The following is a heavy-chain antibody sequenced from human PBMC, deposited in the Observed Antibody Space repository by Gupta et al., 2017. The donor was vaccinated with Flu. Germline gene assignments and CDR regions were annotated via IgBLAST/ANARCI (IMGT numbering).Heavy chain of an antibody. J-gene: IGHJ4*02. Sequence: SLSWTWIRHSPGDCFDWIGDLLGPGGAHYHPSLDSRVPISADWSQIHFSLCLTSATPANTALYFCARGFTSGFASGGIDYWCQGTPVTV. V-gene: IGHV4-59*11. CDR2: LLGPGGA. D-gene: IGHD3-16*01. CDR3: ARGFTSGFASGGIDY. CDR1: SLS.